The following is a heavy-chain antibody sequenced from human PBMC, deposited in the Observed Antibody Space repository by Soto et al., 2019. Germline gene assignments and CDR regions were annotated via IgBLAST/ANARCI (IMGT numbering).Heavy chain of an antibody. Sequence: QVQLVESGGGVVQPGRSLRLSCAASGFTFSGYGMHWVRQAPGKVLEWVAVIWYDGSNENYADTVKGRFTISRDNSENTLYLQMNSLRAEDTAVYYCARRFSSGWYADYWGQGTLVTVSS. D-gene: IGHD6-19*01. CDR3: ARRFSSGWYADY. CDR1: GFTFSGYG. J-gene: IGHJ4*02. V-gene: IGHV3-33*01. CDR2: IWYDGSNE.